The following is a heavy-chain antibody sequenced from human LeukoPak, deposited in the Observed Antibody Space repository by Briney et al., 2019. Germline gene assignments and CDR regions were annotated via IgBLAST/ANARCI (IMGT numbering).Heavy chain of an antibody. CDR2: IYYSGST. CDR1: GGSISSYY. V-gene: IGHV4-59*01. D-gene: IGHD5-12*01. CDR3: ARDVSPEEINSGYDYWFDP. Sequence: SETLSLTCTVSGGSISSYYWSWIRQPPGKGLEWIGYIYYSGSTNYNPSLKSRVTILVDTSKNQFSLKLSSVTAADTAVYYCARDVSPEEINSGYDYWFDPWGQGTLVTVSS. J-gene: IGHJ5*02.